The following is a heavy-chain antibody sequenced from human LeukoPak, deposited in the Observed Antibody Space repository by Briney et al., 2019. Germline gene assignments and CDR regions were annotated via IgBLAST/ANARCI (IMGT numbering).Heavy chain of an antibody. CDR3: AKEGTVTNPGY. J-gene: IGHJ4*02. CDR2: ISYDGSNK. CDR1: GFTFSSYG. D-gene: IGHD4-17*01. V-gene: IGHV3-30*18. Sequence: PGGSLRLSCAASGFTFSSYGMHWVRQAPGKGLEWVAVISYDGSNKYYADSVKGRFTISRDNSKNTLYLQMNSLRAEDTAVYYCAKEGTVTNPGYWGQGTLVTVSS.